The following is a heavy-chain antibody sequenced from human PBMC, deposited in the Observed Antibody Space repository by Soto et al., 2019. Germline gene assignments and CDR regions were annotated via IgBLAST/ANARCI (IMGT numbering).Heavy chain of an antibody. J-gene: IGHJ4*02. CDR3: AREDY. CDR1: GFTFNNYA. Sequence: QVQLVASGGGVVQPGRSLRLSCAASGFTFNNYAMHWVRQAPGKGLEWVALISYDGSNKYYADSVKDRFTISRDNSKNTLYLQMNSLRAEDTAVYYCAREDYWGQGTLVTVSS. CDR2: ISYDGSNK. V-gene: IGHV3-30-3*01.